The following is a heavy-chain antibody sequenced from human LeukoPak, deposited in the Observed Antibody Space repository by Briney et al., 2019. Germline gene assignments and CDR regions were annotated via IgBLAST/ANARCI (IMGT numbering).Heavy chain of an antibody. D-gene: IGHD6-19*01. Sequence: GGSLRLSCAGSRIAFRGYAMSWVRQAPGKGLEWVSGINGGDDRTYYADSVKGRFTISRDNSNNTLFLQMNSLRAEDTAVYYCARWDSSGWDGVDYWGQGTLVTVPS. CDR1: RIAFRGYA. V-gene: IGHV3-23*01. J-gene: IGHJ4*02. CDR2: INGGDDRT. CDR3: ARWDSSGWDGVDY.